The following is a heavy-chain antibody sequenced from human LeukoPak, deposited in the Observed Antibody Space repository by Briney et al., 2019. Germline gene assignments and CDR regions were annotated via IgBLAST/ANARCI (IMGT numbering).Heavy chain of an antibody. CDR2: INHSGST. Sequence: SETLSPTCAVYGGSFSGYYWSWIRQPPGKGLEWIGEINHSGSTNYNPSLKSRVTISVDTSKNQFSLKLSSVTAADTAVYYCARGLKRPYYYYTDVWGKGATVTVSS. J-gene: IGHJ6*03. CDR1: GGSFSGYY. CDR3: ARGLKRPYYYYTDV. V-gene: IGHV4-34*01.